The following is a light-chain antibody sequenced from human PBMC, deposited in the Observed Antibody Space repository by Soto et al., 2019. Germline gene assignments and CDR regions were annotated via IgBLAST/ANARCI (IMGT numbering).Light chain of an antibody. J-gene: IGKJ2*01. CDR3: QKDNSPPHT. Sequence: DIQMTQSPSSLSASVGDRVTITCRASQGISNYLAWYQQKPGKVPKLLIYAASTLQSEVPARISCSGSGTNFTLTISSLQNKNAATYYCQKDNSPPHTFSQGTKLEIK. CDR1: QGISNY. CDR2: AAS. V-gene: IGKV1-27*01.